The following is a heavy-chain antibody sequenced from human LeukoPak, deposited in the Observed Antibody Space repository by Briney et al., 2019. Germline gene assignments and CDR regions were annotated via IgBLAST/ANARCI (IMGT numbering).Heavy chain of an antibody. CDR3: ARDPGLNWNYRLGWFDP. D-gene: IGHD1-7*01. J-gene: IGHJ5*02. CDR2: IYYSGST. CDR1: GGSISSGDYY. Sequence: SETLSLTCTVSGGSISSGDYYWSWIRQPPGKGLEWIGYIYYSGSTYYNPSLKSRVTISVDTSKNQFSLKLTSVTAADTAVYYCARDPGLNWNYRLGWFDPWGQGTLVTVSS. V-gene: IGHV4-30-4*02.